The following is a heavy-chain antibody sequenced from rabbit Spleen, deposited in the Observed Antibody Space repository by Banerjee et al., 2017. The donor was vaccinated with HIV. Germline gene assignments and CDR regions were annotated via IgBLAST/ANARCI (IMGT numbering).Heavy chain of an antibody. Sequence: QSLEESGGGLVQPEGSLTLTCTASGFSFSSNYYMCWVRQAPGKGLEWIACIEAGSSGFTYFASWAKGRFTISKTSSTTVTLQMTSLTAADTATYFCARDTSSSFSSYGMDLWGPGTLVTVS. J-gene: IGHJ6*01. CDR3: ARDTSSSFSSYGMDL. D-gene: IGHD1-1*01. CDR1: GFSFSSNYY. V-gene: IGHV1S40*01. CDR2: IEAGSSGFT.